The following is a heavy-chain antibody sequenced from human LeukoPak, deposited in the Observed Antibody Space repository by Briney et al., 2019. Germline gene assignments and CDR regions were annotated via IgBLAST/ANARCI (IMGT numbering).Heavy chain of an antibody. V-gene: IGHV3-15*01. CDR1: GFTFSNAW. CDR3: TTVGGLRYFDWLSDAHDY. CDR2: IKSKTDGGTT. Sequence: XLSCAASGFTFSNAWMSWVRQAPGKGLEWVGRIKSKTDGGTTDYAAPGKGRFTISRDDSKNTLYLQMNSLKTEDTAVYYCTTVGGLRYFDWLSDAHDYWGQGTLVTVSS. D-gene: IGHD3-9*01. J-gene: IGHJ4*02.